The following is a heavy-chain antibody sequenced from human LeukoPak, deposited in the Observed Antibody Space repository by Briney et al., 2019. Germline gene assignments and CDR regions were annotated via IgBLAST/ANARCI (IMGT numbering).Heavy chain of an antibody. CDR3: ARALYSYVLIDP. J-gene: IGHJ5*02. CDR1: LYTLTRYD. CDR2: MNPNSGNT. V-gene: IGHV1-8*01. Sequence: ASVKVSCKASLYTLTRYDINWVRQATGQGLEWMGWMNPNSGNTGYAHKFQGRVTMTRNPSISTAYMELSSLRSEDAAVYCCARALYSYVLIDPWGQGTLVTVSS. D-gene: IGHD5-18*01.